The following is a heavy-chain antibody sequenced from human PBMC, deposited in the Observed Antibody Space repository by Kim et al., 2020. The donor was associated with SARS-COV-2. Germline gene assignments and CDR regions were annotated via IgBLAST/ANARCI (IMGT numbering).Heavy chain of an antibody. V-gene: IGHV3-33*05. J-gene: IGHJ4*02. Sequence: GGSLRLSCAASGFTFRDYVMHWVRQAPVKGLEWVAIIAYDGSYTHYEDSVKGRFTISRDNSKNTVSLQMNSLRAEDTAVYYCARDFFAGGYTYGPSGYLGRGTLVTVSS. CDR2: IAYDGSYT. CDR1: GFTFRDYV. D-gene: IGHD5-18*01. CDR3: ARDFFAGGYTYGPSGY.